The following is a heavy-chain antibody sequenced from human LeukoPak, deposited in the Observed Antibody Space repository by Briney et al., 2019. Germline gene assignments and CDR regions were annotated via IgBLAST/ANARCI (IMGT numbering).Heavy chain of an antibody. CDR3: ARSATGWSNSGWYFTNYYYYGMDV. V-gene: IGHV1-8*01. Sequence: ASVKVSCKASGYTFTSYDINWVRQATGQGLEWMGWMNPNSGNTGYAQKFQGRVTMTRNTPISTAYMELSSLRSEDTAVYYCARSATGWSNSGWYFTNYYYYGMDVWGQGTTVTVSS. CDR2: MNPNSGNT. J-gene: IGHJ6*02. CDR1: GYTFTSYD. D-gene: IGHD6-19*01.